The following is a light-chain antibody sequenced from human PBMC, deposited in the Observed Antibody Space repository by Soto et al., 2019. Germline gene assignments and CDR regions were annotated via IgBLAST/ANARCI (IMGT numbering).Light chain of an antibody. V-gene: IGKV1-39*01. J-gene: IGKJ2*01. CDR1: QSISRH. CDR2: GAS. Sequence: DIQMTQSPSSLSASVGDSVTITCRSSQSISRHLNWYQQKPGSAPQLLIYGASRLQGGVPSRFAGSGSGTDFTLTIRSLQPEDFAYYYCQESFSTPMYTFGPGTKLEIK. CDR3: QESFSTPMYT.